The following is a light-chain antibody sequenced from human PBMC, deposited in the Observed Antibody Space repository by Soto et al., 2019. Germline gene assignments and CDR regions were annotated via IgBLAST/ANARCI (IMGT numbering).Light chain of an antibody. Sequence: IVLTQPPGTLSLSPGERATLSCRASQSVSNNYLAWYQQKPGQAPRLLIYGASNRATGIPDRFSGSGSGTDFPLTISRMEPEDFAVYYCQQYGSPGTFGQGTKVDIK. V-gene: IGKV3-20*01. CDR3: QQYGSPGT. J-gene: IGKJ1*01. CDR2: GAS. CDR1: QSVSNNY.